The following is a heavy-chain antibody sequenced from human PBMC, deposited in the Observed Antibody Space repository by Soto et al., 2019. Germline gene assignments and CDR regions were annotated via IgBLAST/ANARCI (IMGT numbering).Heavy chain of an antibody. CDR3: ARVGSTDTCFDP. V-gene: IGHV4-61*01. CDR2: IYYTGRT. J-gene: IGHJ5*02. D-gene: IGHD6-13*01. CDR1: GASVSAGSYY. Sequence: SETLSLTCTVSGASVSAGSYYWSWIRQPPGKGLEYIGFIYYTGRTSYNPSLQSRVFMSVDTSKNQLSLNLTSVTAADTAVYYCARVGSTDTCFDPWGQGTLVTVSS.